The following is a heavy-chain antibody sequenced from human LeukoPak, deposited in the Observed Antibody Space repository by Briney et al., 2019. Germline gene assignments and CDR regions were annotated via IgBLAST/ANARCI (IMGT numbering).Heavy chain of an antibody. CDR2: ISSSGSTI. CDR3: AREGYSSGLGFQH. Sequence: GGSLRLSCAASGFTFSSYEMNWVRQAPGKGLEWVSYISSSGSTIYYADSVKGRFTISRDNAKDSLYLQMNSLRAEDTAVYYCAREGYSSGLGFQHWGQGTLVTVSS. D-gene: IGHD6-19*01. J-gene: IGHJ1*01. CDR1: GFTFSSYE. V-gene: IGHV3-48*03.